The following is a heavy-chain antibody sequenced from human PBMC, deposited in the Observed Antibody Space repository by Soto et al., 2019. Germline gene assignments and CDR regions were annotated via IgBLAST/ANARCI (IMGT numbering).Heavy chain of an antibody. CDR2: ISAHNGDT. CDR3: ATEPIYYNDGSGYYPLDH. CDR1: GYSFATYG. J-gene: IGHJ4*02. D-gene: IGHD3-22*01. V-gene: IGHV1-18*04. Sequence: QVQLVQSGAEVKKPGASVKVSCKASGYSFATYGFSWVRQAPGQGLECVGWISAHNGDTHYSQKFQGRVTLTTDTSTNTGYMELRSLTSDDTAVYFCATEPIYYNDGSGYYPLDHWGQGTLVTVSS.